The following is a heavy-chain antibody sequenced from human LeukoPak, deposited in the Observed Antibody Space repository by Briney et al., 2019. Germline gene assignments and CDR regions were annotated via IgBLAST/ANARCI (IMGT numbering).Heavy chain of an antibody. CDR3: ARVPSSLYCSGGSCYTFDY. CDR2: IYYSGST. D-gene: IGHD2-15*01. V-gene: IGHV4-30-4*01. J-gene: IGHJ4*02. Sequence: PSETLSLTCTVSGGSISSNNWWTWVRQAPGKGLEWIGYIYYSGSTYYNPSLKSRVTISVDTSKNQFSLKLSSVTAADTAVYYCARVPSSLYCSGGSCYTFDYWGQGTLVTVSS. CDR1: GGSISSNNW.